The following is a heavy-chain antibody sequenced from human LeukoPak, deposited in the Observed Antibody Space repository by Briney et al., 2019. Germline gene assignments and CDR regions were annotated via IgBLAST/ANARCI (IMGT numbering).Heavy chain of an antibody. CDR1: GFTFSSYA. Sequence: GALRLSCAASGFTFSSYAMSWVRQDPGEGREWGSAISGSGGNTYYADSVKSRFTLSTHTSKSALYLQPNTLRAEGTAVYYSAKRAPAVPYCGGHSYREGAFDTWGQGTMVTASS. V-gene: IGHV3-23*01. J-gene: IGHJ3*02. CDR3: AKRAPAVPYCGGHSYREGAFDT. CDR2: ISGSGGNT. D-gene: IGHD2-21*02.